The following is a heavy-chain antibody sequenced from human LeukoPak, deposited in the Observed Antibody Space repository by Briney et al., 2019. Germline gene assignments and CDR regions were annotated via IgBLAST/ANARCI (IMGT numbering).Heavy chain of an antibody. CDR2: ISGSGGST. J-gene: IGHJ5*02. D-gene: IGHD3-22*01. V-gene: IGHV3-23*01. CDR1: GFTFGSYA. CDR3: AKEPYYYDSSGYHH. Sequence: GGSLRLSCAASGFTFGSYAMSWVRQAPGKGLEWVSAISGSGGSTYYADSVKGRFTISRDNSKNTLYLQMNSLRAEDTAVYYCAKEPYYYDSSGYHHWGQGTLVTVSS.